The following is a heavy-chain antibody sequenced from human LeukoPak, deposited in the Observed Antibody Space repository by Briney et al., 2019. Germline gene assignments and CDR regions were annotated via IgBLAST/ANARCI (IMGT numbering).Heavy chain of an antibody. J-gene: IGHJ4*02. CDR3: ARAGYDIWTGYYSPRLDY. D-gene: IGHD3-9*01. CDR2: SNAGNGNT. CDR1: GYTFTSYA. Sequence: ASVKVSCKASGYTFTSYAMHWVRQAPGQRLEWMGWSNAGNGNTKYSQEFQGRVTITRDTSASTAYMELSSLRSEDMAVYYCARAGYDIWTGYYSPRLDYWGQGTLVTVSS. V-gene: IGHV1-3*02.